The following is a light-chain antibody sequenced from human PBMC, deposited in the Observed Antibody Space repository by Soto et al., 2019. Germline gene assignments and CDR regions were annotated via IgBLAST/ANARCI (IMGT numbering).Light chain of an antibody. J-gene: IGKJ5*01. Sequence: EIVMTQSPATLSVSPGERATLSCRASQSVSSNLAWYQQKPGQAPRLLIYDASSRATGIPDRFSGGGSGTDFTLTIGRLEPEDFAVYFCQQYANSPITFGQGTRLEIK. CDR2: DAS. V-gene: IGKV3-20*01. CDR1: QSVSSN. CDR3: QQYANSPIT.